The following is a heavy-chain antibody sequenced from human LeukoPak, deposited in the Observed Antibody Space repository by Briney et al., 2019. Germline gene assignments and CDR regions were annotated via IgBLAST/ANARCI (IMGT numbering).Heavy chain of an antibody. J-gene: IGHJ4*02. CDR2: INPNSGGT. Sequence: ASVKVSCNASGYTFTGYYMHWVRQAPGQGLEWMGWINPNSGGTNYAQKFQGWVTMTRDTSTSTVYMELSSLRSEDTAVYYCARDSPLSSSPQPTRYYFDYWGQGTLVTVSS. CDR3: ARDSPLSSSPQPTRYYFDY. D-gene: IGHD6-13*01. CDR1: GYTFTGYY. V-gene: IGHV1-2*04.